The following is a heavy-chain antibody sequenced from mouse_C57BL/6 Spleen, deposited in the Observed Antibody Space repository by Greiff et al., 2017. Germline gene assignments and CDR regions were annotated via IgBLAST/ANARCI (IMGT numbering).Heavy chain of an antibody. CDR1: GYTFTEYT. CDR3: ARHENALCYDYAWFAY. CDR2: FYPGSGSI. D-gene: IGHD2-4*01. J-gene: IGHJ3*01. V-gene: IGHV1-62-2*01. Sequence: QVQLQQSGAELVKPGASVKLSCKASGYTFTEYTIHWVKQRSGQGLEWIGWFYPGSGSIKYNEKFKDKATLTADKSSSTVYMELSRLTSEDSAVYFWARHENALCYDYAWFAYWGQGTLVTVSA.